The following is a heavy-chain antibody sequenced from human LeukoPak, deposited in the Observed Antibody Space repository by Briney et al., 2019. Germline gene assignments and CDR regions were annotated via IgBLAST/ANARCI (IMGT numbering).Heavy chain of an antibody. D-gene: IGHD5-12*01. J-gene: IGHJ2*01. CDR1: GFTFSNAW. CDR2: ISDSGGGST. CDR3: AKWRYFDL. V-gene: IGHV3-23*01. Sequence: GGSLRLSCAASGFTFSNAWMSWVRQATGKGLEWVSAISDSGGGSTYYADSVKGRFTISRDNSKNTLYLQMNSLRAEDTAVYYCAKWRYFDLWGRGTLVTVFS.